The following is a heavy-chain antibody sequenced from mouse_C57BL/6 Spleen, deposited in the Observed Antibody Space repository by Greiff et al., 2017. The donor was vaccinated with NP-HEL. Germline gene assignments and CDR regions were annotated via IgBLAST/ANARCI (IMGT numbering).Heavy chain of an antibody. CDR2: INPNNGGT. V-gene: IGHV1-26*01. D-gene: IGHD2-5*01. J-gene: IGHJ2*01. CDR1: GYTFTDYY. Sequence: EVQLQQSGPELVKPGASVKISCKASGYTFTDYYMNWVKQSHGKSLEWIGDINPNNGGTSYNQKFKGKATLTVDKSSSTAYMELRSLTSEDSAVYYCARRGSNYVRGFDYWGQGTTLTVSS. CDR3: ARRGSNYVRGFDY.